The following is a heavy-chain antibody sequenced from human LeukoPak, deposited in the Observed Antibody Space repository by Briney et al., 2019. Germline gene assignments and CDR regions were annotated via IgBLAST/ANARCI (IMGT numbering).Heavy chain of an antibody. CDR1: GFTFSTYS. CDR3: ARDYYDTSGYYFGSY. V-gene: IGHV3-48*01. J-gene: IGHJ1*01. CDR2: ISSSSSTI. D-gene: IGHD3-22*01. Sequence: PAGGSLRLSCAASGFTFSTYSMNWVRQAPGKGLECLSYISSSSSTIYYADSVKGRFTISRDNAKNSLYLQMNSLRAEDTAVYYCARDYYDTSGYYFGSYWGQGTLVTVSS.